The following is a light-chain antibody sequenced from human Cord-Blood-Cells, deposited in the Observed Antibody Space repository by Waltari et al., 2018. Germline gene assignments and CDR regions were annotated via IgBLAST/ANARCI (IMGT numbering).Light chain of an antibody. V-gene: IGLV2-8*01. Sequence: QSALTHPPSASGSPGQSVTISCTGTSRDVGGYNSVSWYQQPPGKAPKRMIYEVSKRPSGVPDRFSGSKSGNTASLTVSGLQAEDEADYYCSSYAGSNNFVFGTGTKVTVL. CDR2: EVS. CDR1: SRDVGGYNS. CDR3: SSYAGSNNFV. J-gene: IGLJ1*01.